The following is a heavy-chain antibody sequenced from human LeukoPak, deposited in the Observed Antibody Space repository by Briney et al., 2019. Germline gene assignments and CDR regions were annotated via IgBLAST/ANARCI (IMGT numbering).Heavy chain of an antibody. V-gene: IGHV3-20*04. J-gene: IGHJ4*02. CDR1: GFTFDAFG. CDR3: ARVWAWGSGNYFDN. CDR2: IRGDAGST. Sequence: GGSLRLSCAASGFTFDAFGMTWVRHATGKGLEWVSDIRGDAGSTVYADSVKGRFTISRDNAKNSLYLQMNSLRVEDTALYYCARVWAWGSGNYFDNWGQGTLVTVSS. D-gene: IGHD7-27*01.